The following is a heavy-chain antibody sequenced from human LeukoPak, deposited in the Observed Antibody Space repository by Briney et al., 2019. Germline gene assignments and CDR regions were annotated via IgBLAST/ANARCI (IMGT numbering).Heavy chain of an antibody. V-gene: IGHV1-2*02. CDR2: INPNSGGT. Sequence: ASVKVSCKASGYTFTGYYMHWVRQAPGQGLEWMGWINPNSGGTNYAQKFQGRVTMTRDTSISTVYMELSSLRSEDTAVYYCARDVQYDSSGYYEPLSAFDIWGQGTMVTVSS. J-gene: IGHJ3*02. CDR3: ARDVQYDSSGYYEPLSAFDI. CDR1: GYTFTGYY. D-gene: IGHD3-22*01.